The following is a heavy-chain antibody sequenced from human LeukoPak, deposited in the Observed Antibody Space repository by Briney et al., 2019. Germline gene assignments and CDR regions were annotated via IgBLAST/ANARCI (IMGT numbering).Heavy chain of an antibody. D-gene: IGHD2-2*01. V-gene: IGHV1-69*13. CDR1: GYTFTSYA. J-gene: IGHJ6*02. CDR3: ARDHCSSTSCPLGYYYYGMDV. Sequence: SVKVSCKASGYTFTSYAMHWVRQAPGQGLEWMGGIIPIFGTANYAQKFQGRVTITADESTSTAYMELSSLRSEDTAVYYCARDHCSSTSCPLGYYYYGMDVWGQGTTVTVSS. CDR2: IIPIFGTA.